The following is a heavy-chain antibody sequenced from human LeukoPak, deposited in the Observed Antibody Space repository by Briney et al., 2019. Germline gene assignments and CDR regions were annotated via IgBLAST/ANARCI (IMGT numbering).Heavy chain of an antibody. D-gene: IGHD6-19*01. CDR1: GFIFSAYV. CDR3: AKDFPAVATNYYIDY. Sequence: GRSLRLSCAAAGFIFSAYVMHWVRQAPGKGLEWVAVISYDGSNKYYADSVKGRFTISRDNSKNTLYLQMNSLRAEDTAVYYCAKDFPAVATNYYIDYWGQGTLVTVSS. V-gene: IGHV3-30*18. J-gene: IGHJ4*02. CDR2: ISYDGSNK.